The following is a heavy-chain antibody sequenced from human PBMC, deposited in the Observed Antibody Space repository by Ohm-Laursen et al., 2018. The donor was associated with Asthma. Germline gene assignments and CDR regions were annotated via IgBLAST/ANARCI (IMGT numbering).Heavy chain of an antibody. J-gene: IGHJ4*02. CDR3: AAAYDSSGYYYEIDYFDY. CDR1: GGSISSYY. D-gene: IGHD3-22*01. V-gene: IGHV4-59*01. CDR2: IYYSGST. Sequence: GTLSLTCTVSGGSISSYYWGWIRQPPGKGLEWIGYIYYSGSTNYNPSLKSRVTISVDTSKNQFSLKLSSVTAADTAVYYCAAAYDSSGYYYEIDYFDYWGQGTLVTVSS.